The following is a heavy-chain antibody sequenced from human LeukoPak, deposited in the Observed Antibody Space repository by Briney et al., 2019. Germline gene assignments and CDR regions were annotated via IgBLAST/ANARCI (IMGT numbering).Heavy chain of an antibody. CDR1: GYTFIGHY. CDR2: INYNSGGT. Sequence: AAVKVSCKASGYTFIGHYMHWVRQAPGQGLEWMGWINYNSGGTKYAQKFQGSVIMNRDKSISTAYRELSRLKSDDTAVYYCARGRIHSWSDAFDIWGQGTTVTVSS. J-gene: IGHJ3*02. CDR3: ARGRIHSWSDAFDI. D-gene: IGHD5-18*01. V-gene: IGHV1-2*02.